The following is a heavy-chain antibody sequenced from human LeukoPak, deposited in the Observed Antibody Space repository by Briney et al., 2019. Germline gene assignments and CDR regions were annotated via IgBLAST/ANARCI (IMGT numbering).Heavy chain of an antibody. CDR1: GFTFSSFS. Sequence: PGGSLRLSCAASGFTFSSFSMNWVRQAPGKGREWVSYISSGSSTIYYADSVKGRFTISRDNSKNTLYLQMNSLRAEDTALYYCAKDFISQLVPRGSDYWGQGTLVTVSS. D-gene: IGHD6-13*01. V-gene: IGHV3-48*01. CDR2: ISSGSSTI. J-gene: IGHJ4*02. CDR3: AKDFISQLVPRGSDY.